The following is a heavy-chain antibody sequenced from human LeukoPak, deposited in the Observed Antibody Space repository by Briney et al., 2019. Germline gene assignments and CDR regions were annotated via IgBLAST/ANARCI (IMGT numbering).Heavy chain of an antibody. CDR3: TLDTGWYGLDY. CDR1: GFTFSNAW. J-gene: IGHJ4*02. V-gene: IGHV3-15*01. CDR2: IKSKTDGGTT. Sequence: TAGGSLRLSCAASGFTFSNAWMSWVRQAPGKGLEWVGRIKSKTDGGTTDYAAPVKGRFTFSRDDSKNTLYLQMNSLKTEDTAVYYCTLDTGWYGLDYWGQGTLVTVSS. D-gene: IGHD6-19*01.